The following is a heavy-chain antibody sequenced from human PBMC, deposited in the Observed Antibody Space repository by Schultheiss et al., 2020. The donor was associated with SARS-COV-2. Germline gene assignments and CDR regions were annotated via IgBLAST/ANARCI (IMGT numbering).Heavy chain of an antibody. CDR1: GGTFSSYA. Sequence: SVKVSCKASGGTFSSYAISWVRQAPGQGLEWMGGIIPIFGTANYAQKFQGRVTITAYESTSTAYMDLRGLRSDDTAVYFCARDDPYSSGWAFDHWGQGTLVTVSS. D-gene: IGHD6-19*01. CDR3: ARDDPYSSGWAFDH. V-gene: IGHV1-69*13. CDR2: IIPIFGTA. J-gene: IGHJ4*02.